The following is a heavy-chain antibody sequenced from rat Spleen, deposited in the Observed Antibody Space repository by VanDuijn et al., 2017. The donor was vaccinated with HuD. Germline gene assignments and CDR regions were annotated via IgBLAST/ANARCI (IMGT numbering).Heavy chain of an antibody. CDR2: ISPGGGST. Sequence: EVQLVESGGGLVQPGRSLKLSCAASGFSFSNYYMAWLRQAPTEGLEWVAYISPGGGSTYYRDSVKGRFTISRDNAKSTLYLQMDSLRSEDTATYYCTTDGTTVTGWYFDYWGQGVMVTVSS. CDR3: TTDGTTVTGWYFDY. CDR1: GFSFSNYY. J-gene: IGHJ2*01. V-gene: IGHV5-27*01. D-gene: IGHD1-1*01.